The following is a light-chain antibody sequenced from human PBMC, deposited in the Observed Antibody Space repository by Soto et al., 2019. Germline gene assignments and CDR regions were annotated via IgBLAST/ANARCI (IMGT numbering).Light chain of an antibody. CDR3: CSYAGSYSV. J-gene: IGLJ1*01. CDR2: DVS. CDR1: SSDVGGYNY. V-gene: IGLV2-11*01. Sequence: QSVLTQPRSVSGSPGQSVTISCTGTSSDVGGYNYVSWYQQHPGKAPKLMIYDVSKRPSGVPDRFSGSKSGNTASLTISGLQAEDEADYYCCSYAGSYSVFGTGNMVTVL.